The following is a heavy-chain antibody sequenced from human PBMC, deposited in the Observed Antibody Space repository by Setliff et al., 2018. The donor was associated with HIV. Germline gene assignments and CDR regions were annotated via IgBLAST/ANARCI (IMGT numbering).Heavy chain of an antibody. CDR1: GGSFSGYY. V-gene: IGHV4-34*01. CDR2: INHSGST. D-gene: IGHD3-16*01. J-gene: IGHJ4*02. Sequence: SETLSLTCAVYGGSFSGYYWSWIRQPPGKGLEWIGEINHSGSTNYNPSLKSRVTISVDTSKSQFSLKLSSVTAADTAVYYCAIRSRLGESSNYLDFWGQGTLVTVSS. CDR3: AIRSRLGESSNYLDF.